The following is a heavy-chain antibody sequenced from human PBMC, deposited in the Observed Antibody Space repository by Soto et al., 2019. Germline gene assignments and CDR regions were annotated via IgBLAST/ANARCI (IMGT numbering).Heavy chain of an antibody. Sequence: EVQLLESGGGLVQPGGSLRLSCAASGFTFSDYAMSWVRKAPGKGLEWVSGISSGGGSPYNADSVKGRFTISRDNSKNTLYLQMTSLRAEDTAVSYWVTGNGRIVPRHFDYWVQGTLVTVSS. V-gene: IGHV3-23*01. CDR1: GFTFSDYA. CDR3: VTGNGRIVPRHFDY. CDR2: ISSGGGSP. J-gene: IGHJ4*02. D-gene: IGHD1-1*01.